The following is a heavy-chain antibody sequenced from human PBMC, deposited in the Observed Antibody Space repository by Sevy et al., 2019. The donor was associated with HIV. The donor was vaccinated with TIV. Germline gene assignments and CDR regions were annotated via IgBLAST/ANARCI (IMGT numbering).Heavy chain of an antibody. Sequence: SETLSLTCSVSGGSISSHSYYWTWIRQHPGKGLEWIGYIHYSGRTYYNPSLKSRVTISLDTSKNQFSLRLRTVTAADTAGYYCARDHGYSNGWFPYYYYYGMDVWGPGTTVTVSS. V-gene: IGHV4-31*03. CDR3: ARDHGYSNGWFPYYYYYGMDV. CDR2: IHYSGRT. CDR1: GGSISSHSYY. J-gene: IGHJ6*02. D-gene: IGHD6-19*01.